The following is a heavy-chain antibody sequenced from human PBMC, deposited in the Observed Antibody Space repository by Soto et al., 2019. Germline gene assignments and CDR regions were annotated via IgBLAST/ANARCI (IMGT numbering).Heavy chain of an antibody. CDR3: ARWGREYCSGGSCYQDY. D-gene: IGHD2-15*01. CDR1: GYSFTSYW. J-gene: IGHJ4*02. CDR2: IYPGDSDT. Sequence: GESLKISCKGSGYSFTSYWIGWVRQMPGKGLEWMGIIYPGDSDTRYSPSFQGQVTISADKSISTAYLQWSSLKASDTAMYYCARWGREYCSGGSCYQDYWGQGTLVTVSS. V-gene: IGHV5-51*01.